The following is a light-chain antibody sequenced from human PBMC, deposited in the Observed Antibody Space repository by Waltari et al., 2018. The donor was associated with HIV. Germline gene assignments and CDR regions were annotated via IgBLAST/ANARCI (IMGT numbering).Light chain of an antibody. Sequence: SYELTQPPSVSVSPGQTASLTCSGDKLGEKYACWYQQKPGQSPVLVIYQDDKRPSGIPERFSGSNSGNTATLTISGTQAMDEADYYCQTWDSNILFGGGTKLTVL. J-gene: IGLJ2*01. CDR2: QDD. V-gene: IGLV3-1*01. CDR3: QTWDSNIL. CDR1: KLGEKY.